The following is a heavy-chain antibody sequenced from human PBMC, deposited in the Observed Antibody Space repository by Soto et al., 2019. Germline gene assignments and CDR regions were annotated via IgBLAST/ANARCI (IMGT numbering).Heavy chain of an antibody. CDR2: IFYSGST. CDR1: GGSISSGDYY. D-gene: IGHD5-18*01. Sequence: KTSETLSLTCTVSGGSISSGDYYWSWIRQPPGKGLEWIGYIFYSGSTYYNPSLKSRVTISVDTSKNQFSLKLGSVTAADTAVYYCARWLGYGPHFDYWGQGTLVTVSS. CDR3: ARWLGYGPHFDY. V-gene: IGHV4-30-4*01. J-gene: IGHJ4*02.